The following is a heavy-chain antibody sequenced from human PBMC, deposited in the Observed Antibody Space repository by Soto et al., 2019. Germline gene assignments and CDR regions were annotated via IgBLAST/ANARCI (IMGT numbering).Heavy chain of an antibody. V-gene: IGHV3-30*18. CDR2: ISYDGSNK. CDR3: AKPFSAMVRGVKDAFDI. D-gene: IGHD3-10*01. J-gene: IGHJ3*02. CDR1: GFTFSSYG. Sequence: QVQLVESGGGVVQPGRSLRLSCAASGFTFSSYGMHWVRQAPGKGLEWVAVISYDGSNKYYADSVKGRFTISRDNSKNTRYLQMNSLRAEDTAVYYCAKPFSAMVRGVKDAFDIWGQGTMVTVSS.